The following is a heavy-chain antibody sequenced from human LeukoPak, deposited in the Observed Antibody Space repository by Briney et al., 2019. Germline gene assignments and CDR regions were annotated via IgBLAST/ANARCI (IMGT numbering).Heavy chain of an antibody. CDR2: IYYSGST. D-gene: IGHD5-24*01. CDR3: ARGLRDGYTFRVGFYYYMDV. Sequence: SETLSLTCTVSGGSISSYYWSWIRQPPGKGLEWIGYIYYSGSTNYNPSLKSRVTISVDTSRNQFSLKLSSVTAADTAVYYCARGLRDGYTFRVGFYYYMDVWGKGTTVTISS. V-gene: IGHV4-59*01. J-gene: IGHJ6*03. CDR1: GGSISSYY.